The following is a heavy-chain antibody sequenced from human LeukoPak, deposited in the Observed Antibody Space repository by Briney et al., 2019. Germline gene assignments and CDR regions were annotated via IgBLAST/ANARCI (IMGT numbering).Heavy chain of an antibody. Sequence: PGGSLRLSCTASGFTFTNYAMNWVRQAPGKGLEWVSGISGSGGSTFYADSARGRFTISRDNSKNTVFMLMNSLRAEDTADYYCAKDIAVVPAAVGAFDFWGQGTPVTVSS. D-gene: IGHD2-2*01. CDR3: AKDIAVVPAAVGAFDF. CDR1: GFTFTNYA. J-gene: IGHJ3*01. CDR2: ISGSGGST. V-gene: IGHV3-23*01.